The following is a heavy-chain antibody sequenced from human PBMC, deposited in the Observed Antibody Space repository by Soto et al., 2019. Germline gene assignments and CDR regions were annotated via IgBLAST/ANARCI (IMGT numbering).Heavy chain of an antibody. CDR1: GYTFTNYG. Sequence: QVQLVQSGAEVKKPGASVKVSCKASGYTFTNYGFTWVRQAPGQGLEWLGWISTYNGNTKYAQKVQGRLTMTKDTFTSADNMKPPNMRFDDLAVDDCAGTTVAASAYYLDVWGKGSTVTVSS. CDR2: ISTYNGNT. D-gene: IGHD4-17*01. CDR3: AGTTVAASAYYLDV. V-gene: IGHV1-18*03. J-gene: IGHJ6*03.